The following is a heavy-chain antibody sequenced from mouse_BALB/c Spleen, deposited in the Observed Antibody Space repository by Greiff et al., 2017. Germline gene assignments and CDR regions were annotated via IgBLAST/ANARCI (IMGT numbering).Heavy chain of an antibody. CDR2: ISSGSSTI. CDR3: ARKERNAMDY. V-gene: IGHV5-17*02. CDR1: GFTFSSFG. J-gene: IGHJ4*01. Sequence: EVQLQESGGGLVQPGGSRKLSCAASGFTFSSFGMHWVRQAPEKGLEWVAYISSGSSTIYYADTVKGRFTISRDNPKNTLFLQMTSLRSEDTAMYYCARKERNAMDYWGQGTSVTVSS.